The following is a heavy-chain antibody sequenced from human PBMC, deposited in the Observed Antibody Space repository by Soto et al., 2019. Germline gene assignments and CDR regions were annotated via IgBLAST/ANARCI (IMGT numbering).Heavy chain of an antibody. CDR1: GFTFSSYA. J-gene: IGHJ6*03. V-gene: IGHV3-23*01. Sequence: PGGSLRLSCAASGFTFSSYAMSWVRQAPGKGLEWVSAISGSGGSTYYADSVKGRLTISRDNSKNTLYLQMNSLRAEDTAVYYCAKGGNSEYSSSYLPPYYYYYMDVWGKGTTVTVSS. CDR3: AKGGNSEYSSSYLPPYYYYYMDV. D-gene: IGHD6-6*01. CDR2: ISGSGGST.